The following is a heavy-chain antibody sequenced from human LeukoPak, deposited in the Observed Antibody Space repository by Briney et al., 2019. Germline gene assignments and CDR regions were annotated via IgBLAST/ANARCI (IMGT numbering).Heavy chain of an antibody. V-gene: IGHV1-8*01. CDR3: ARGGYTAMANDY. CDR1: GYTFTSYD. J-gene: IGHJ4*02. Sequence: ASVKVSCKASGYTFTSYDINWVRQATGQGLEWMGGMNPNSGNTGYAQKFQGRVTMTRNTSISTAYMELSSLRSEDTAVYYCARGGYTAMANDYWGQGTLVTVSS. D-gene: IGHD5-18*01. CDR2: MNPNSGNT.